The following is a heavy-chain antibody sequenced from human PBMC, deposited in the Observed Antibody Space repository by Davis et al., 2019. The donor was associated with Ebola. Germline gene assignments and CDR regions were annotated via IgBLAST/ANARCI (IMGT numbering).Heavy chain of an antibody. V-gene: IGHV3-21*01. CDR3: ARDSYYGSESYYFDY. J-gene: IGHJ4*02. Sequence: PGGSLRLSCAASGFTFSSYSMNWVRQAPGKGLEWVSSISSSSSYIYYADSVKGRFTISRDNAKNSLYLQMNSLRAEDTAVYYCARDSYYGSESYYFDYWGQGTLVTVSS. CDR1: GFTFSSYS. CDR2: ISSSSSYI. D-gene: IGHD3-10*01.